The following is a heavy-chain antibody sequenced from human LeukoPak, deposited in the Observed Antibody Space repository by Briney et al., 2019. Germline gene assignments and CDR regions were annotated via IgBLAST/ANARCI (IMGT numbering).Heavy chain of an antibody. CDR3: AKLDYYDTH. Sequence: GCSLRLSCASSGFTFSSYAMSWVRQAPRKGLEWVSSVTGRSASTYYADSVKGRFTISRDNSKNTLYLQMNSLKAEDMAVYFCAKLDYYDTHWGQGTLVTVSS. CDR2: VTGRSAST. CDR1: GFTFSSYA. J-gene: IGHJ4*02. D-gene: IGHD3-22*01. V-gene: IGHV3-23*01.